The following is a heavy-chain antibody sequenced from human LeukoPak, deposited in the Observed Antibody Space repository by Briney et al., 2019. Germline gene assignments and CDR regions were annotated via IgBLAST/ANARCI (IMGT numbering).Heavy chain of an antibody. CDR3: AKVQPENDSSGLDAFDI. D-gene: IGHD3-22*01. Sequence: QAGGSLRLSCAASGFTFSSYAMSWVRQAPGKGLEGVAAISGSGGSTYYADSVKGRFTISRDNSKNTLYLQMNSLRAEDTAVYYCAKVQPENDSSGLDAFDIWGQGTMVTVSS. CDR2: ISGSGGST. V-gene: IGHV3-23*01. CDR1: GFTFSSYA. J-gene: IGHJ3*02.